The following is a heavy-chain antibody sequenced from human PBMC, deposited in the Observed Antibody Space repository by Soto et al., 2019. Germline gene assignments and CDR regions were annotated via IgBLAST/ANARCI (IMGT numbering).Heavy chain of an antibody. CDR1: GYSFTSYW. CDR2: IDPSDSYT. CDR3: ARFIAAPYYYYGMDV. D-gene: IGHD6-6*01. Sequence: GESLKISCKGSGYSFTSYWISWVRRMPGKGLEWMGRIDPSDSYTNYSPSFQGHVTISADKSISTAYLQWSSLKASDTAMYYCARFIAAPYYYYGMDVWGQGTTVTVSS. J-gene: IGHJ6*02. V-gene: IGHV5-10-1*01.